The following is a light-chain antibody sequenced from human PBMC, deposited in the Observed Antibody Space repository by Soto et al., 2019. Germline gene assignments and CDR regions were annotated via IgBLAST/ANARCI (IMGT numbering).Light chain of an antibody. CDR3: MQALKTPYT. CDR2: LAS. J-gene: IGKJ2*01. Sequence: DIAMTQSPLSLPVTPGEAATISCRSSQSLMHIRGYVFLDWYVQKPGQSPQLLIFLASNRASGVPDRFSGSVSGTDFTLRISRVEAEDVGLYFCMQALKTPYTFGQGTKLEIK. V-gene: IGKV2-28*01. CDR1: QSLMHIRGYVF.